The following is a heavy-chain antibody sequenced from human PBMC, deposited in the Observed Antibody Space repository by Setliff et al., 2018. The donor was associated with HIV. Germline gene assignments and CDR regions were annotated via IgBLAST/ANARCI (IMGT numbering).Heavy chain of an antibody. CDR3: ARGNYDASDYYTNFYYYYMDV. V-gene: IGHV4-59*01. J-gene: IGHJ6*03. D-gene: IGHD3-22*01. CDR2: VHYSGST. CDR1: GDPISTYY. Sequence: PSETLSLTCTVSGDPISTYYWSWVRKPPGKGLEWIGYVHYSGSTSYSPSLRGRVTMSVDPSKNQFSLKLNSVTAADTAIYYCARGNYDASDYYTNFYYYYMDVWGKGTAVTVSS.